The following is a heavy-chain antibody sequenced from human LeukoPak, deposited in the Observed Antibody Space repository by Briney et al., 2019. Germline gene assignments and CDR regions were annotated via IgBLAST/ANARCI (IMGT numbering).Heavy chain of an antibody. V-gene: IGHV3-23*01. CDR1: GFTFSSYA. CDR3: ATLPANYGYFQH. CDR2: ISGSGGST. J-gene: IGHJ1*01. Sequence: GGSLRLSCAASGFTFSSYAMSWVRQAPGKGLEWVSAISGSGGSTYYADSVKGRFTISRDNSKNTLYLQMNSLRAEDTAVYYCATLPANYGYFQHWGQGTLVTVSS. D-gene: IGHD1-7*01.